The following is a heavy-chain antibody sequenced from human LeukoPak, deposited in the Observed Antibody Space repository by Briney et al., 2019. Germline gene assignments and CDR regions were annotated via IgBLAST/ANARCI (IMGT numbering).Heavy chain of an antibody. CDR2: IWYDGSNK. J-gene: IGHJ4*02. D-gene: IGHD1-1*01. Sequence: GGSLRLSCAASGFTFSSYGVHWVRQAPGKGLEWVAVIWYDGSNKYYADSVKGRFTISRDNSKNTLYLQMNSLRAEDTAVYYCARDRRTTYPFDYWGQGTLVTVSS. CDR1: GFTFSSYG. V-gene: IGHV3-33*01. CDR3: ARDRRTTYPFDY.